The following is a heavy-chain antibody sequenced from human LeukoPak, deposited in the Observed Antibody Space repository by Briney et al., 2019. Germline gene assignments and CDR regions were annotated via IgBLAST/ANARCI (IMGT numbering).Heavy chain of an antibody. Sequence: PPGGSLRLSCAASGFTFSSYGMSWVRQAPGKGLEWVSTISGSGSTIYYADSVKGRFTISRDNAKNSLYLQMNSLRAEDTAVYYCARASSGGGATGAFDIWGQGTMVTVSS. CDR1: GFTFSSYG. D-gene: IGHD1-26*01. V-gene: IGHV3-48*04. CDR2: ISGSGSTI. CDR3: ARASSGGGATGAFDI. J-gene: IGHJ3*02.